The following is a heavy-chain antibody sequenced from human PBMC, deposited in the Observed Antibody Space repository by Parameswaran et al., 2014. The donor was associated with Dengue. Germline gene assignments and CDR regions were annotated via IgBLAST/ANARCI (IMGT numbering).Heavy chain of an antibody. V-gene: IGHV3-11*05. J-gene: IGHJ1*01. CDR3: ARATGEYCSSTSCVAEYFQH. D-gene: IGHD2-2*01. Sequence: VRQAPGKGLEWVSYITSSSSYRGYADSVKGRFTISRDNAKNSLYLLMNSLRAEDTAVYYCARATGEYCSSTSCVAEYFQHW. CDR2: ITSSSSYR.